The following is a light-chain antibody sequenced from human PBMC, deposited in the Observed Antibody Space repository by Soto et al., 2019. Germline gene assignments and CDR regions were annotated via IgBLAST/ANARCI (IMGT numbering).Light chain of an antibody. CDR2: GNN. Sequence: QAVVTQPPSASGTPGQRVTISCSGSTSNIGNNSVDWYQQLPGTAPKLLIYGNNQRPSGVPDRFSGSKSGTSASLAISGLQSEDEADYYCAAWDDSLNAWVFGGGTKVTVL. J-gene: IGLJ3*02. CDR1: TSNIGNNS. CDR3: AAWDDSLNAWV. V-gene: IGLV1-44*01.